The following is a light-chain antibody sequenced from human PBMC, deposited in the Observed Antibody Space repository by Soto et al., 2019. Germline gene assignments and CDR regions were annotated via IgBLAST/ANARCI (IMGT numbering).Light chain of an antibody. CDR2: AAS. J-gene: IGKJ1*01. V-gene: IGKV1-17*01. CDR1: QGIRND. Sequence: DIQMTQFPSSLSASVGDRVTITCRACQGIRNDLGWYQQNPGKAPKRLIYAASSLQSGVPSRFSGSGSGTEFTLAISSLQPEDSATFYCLQHSTYPLTFGQGTKVEI. CDR3: LQHSTYPLT.